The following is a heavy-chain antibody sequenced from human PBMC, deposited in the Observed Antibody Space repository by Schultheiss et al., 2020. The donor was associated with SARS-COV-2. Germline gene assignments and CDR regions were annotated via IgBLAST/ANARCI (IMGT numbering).Heavy chain of an antibody. D-gene: IGHD3-22*01. V-gene: IGHV4-39*07. CDR3: ARDPKIGYFDY. J-gene: IGHJ4*02. CDR2: IYYSGST. Sequence: SQTLSLTCTVSGGSISSSSYYWGWIRQPPGKGLEWIGYIYYSGSTYYNPSLKSRVTISVDTSKNQFSLKLSSVTAADTAVYYCARDPKIGYFDYWGQGTLVTVSS. CDR1: GGSISSSSYY.